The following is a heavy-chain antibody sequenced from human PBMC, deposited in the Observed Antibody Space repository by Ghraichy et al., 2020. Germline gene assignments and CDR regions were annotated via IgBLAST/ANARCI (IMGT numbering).Heavy chain of an antibody. V-gene: IGHV4-38-2*02. CDR1: GYSISSGYY. CDR2: IYHSGST. J-gene: IGHJ4*02. D-gene: IGHD2-8*01. CDR3: ARVLYCTNGVCYPHWVDY. Sequence: LETLSLTCTVSGYSISSGYYWGWIRQPPGKGLEWIGSIYHSGSTYYNPSLKSRVTISVDTSKNQFSLKLSSVTAADTAVYYCARVLYCTNGVCYPHWVDYWGQGTLVTVSS.